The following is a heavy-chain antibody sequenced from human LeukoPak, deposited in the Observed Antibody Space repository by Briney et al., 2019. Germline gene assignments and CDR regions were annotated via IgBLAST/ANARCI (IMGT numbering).Heavy chain of an antibody. Sequence: ASVKVSCKASGYPFTGYYMHWVRQAPGQGLEWMGWINPNSGGTNYAQKFQGRVTMTRDTSISTAYMELSRLRSDDTAVYYCARTPIAVAGELDYWGQGTLVTVSS. J-gene: IGHJ4*02. V-gene: IGHV1-2*02. CDR3: ARTPIAVAGELDY. CDR2: INPNSGGT. CDR1: GYPFTGYY. D-gene: IGHD6-19*01.